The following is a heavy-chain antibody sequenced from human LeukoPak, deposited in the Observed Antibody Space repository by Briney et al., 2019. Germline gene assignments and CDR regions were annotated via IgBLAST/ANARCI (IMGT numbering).Heavy chain of an antibody. CDR2: ISGSGGST. CDR1: RFTFTRHA. D-gene: IGHD6-6*01. V-gene: IGHV3-23*01. J-gene: IGHJ4*02. CDR3: AKDRYSSSSDFDY. Sequence: GGSLRLSCAASRFTFTRHAMSWVRQAPGKGLEWVSAISGSGGSTYYADSVKGRFTISRDNSKNTLYLQMNSLRAEDTAVYYCAKDRYSSSSDFDYWGQGTLVTVSS.